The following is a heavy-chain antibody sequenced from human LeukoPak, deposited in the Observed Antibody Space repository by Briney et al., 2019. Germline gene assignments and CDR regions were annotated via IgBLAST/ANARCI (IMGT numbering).Heavy chain of an antibody. J-gene: IGHJ6*02. CDR2: IKSKTDGGTT. D-gene: IGHD3-10*01. Sequence: GGSLRLSCAASGFTFSNAWMSWVRQAPGKGLEWVGRIKSKTDGGTTDYAAPVKGRFTISRDDSKNTLYLQMNSLKTEDTAVYYCTTGSDYGSGSYYNYYYYGMDVCGQGTTVTVSS. V-gene: IGHV3-15*01. CDR3: TTGSDYGSGSYYNYYYYGMDV. CDR1: GFTFSNAW.